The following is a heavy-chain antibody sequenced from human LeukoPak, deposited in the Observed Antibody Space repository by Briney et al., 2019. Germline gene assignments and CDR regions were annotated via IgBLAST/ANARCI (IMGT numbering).Heavy chain of an antibody. Sequence: PSQTLSLTCTVSGASINSGGYYWSWIRQHPGKGLEWIGCIFYSGSTYYNPSLKSRLTISVDTSKNQFSLKLSSVTAAATAVYYCARDLNWNDAYWGQGTLVTVSS. D-gene: IGHD1-1*01. CDR2: IFYSGST. CDR3: ARDLNWNDAY. CDR1: GASINSGGYY. J-gene: IGHJ4*02. V-gene: IGHV4-31*03.